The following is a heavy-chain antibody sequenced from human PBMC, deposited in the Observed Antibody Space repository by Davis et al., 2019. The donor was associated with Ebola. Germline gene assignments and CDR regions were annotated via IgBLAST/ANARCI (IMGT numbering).Heavy chain of an antibody. V-gene: IGHV3-74*01. CDR1: GFTFGDYF. Sequence: GESLKISCAASGFTFGDYFMSWIRQAPGKGLVWVSRIITDGTTTNYADSVKGRFTISRDNAKNTLYLQMNSLRVEDTAVYYCARGERGNWFDPWGQGTLVTVSS. J-gene: IGHJ5*02. CDR3: ARGERGNWFDP. CDR2: IITDGTTT. D-gene: IGHD5-24*01.